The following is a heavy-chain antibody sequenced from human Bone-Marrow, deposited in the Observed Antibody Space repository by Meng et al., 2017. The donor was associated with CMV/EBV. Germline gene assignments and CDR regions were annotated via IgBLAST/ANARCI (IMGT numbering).Heavy chain of an antibody. CDR1: GFTFSSYW. J-gene: IGHJ4*02. CDR2: ISSSSSYI. Sequence: GESLKISCAASGFTFSSYWMHWVRQAPGKGLEWVSSISSSSSYIYYADSVKGRFTISRDNAKNSLYLQMNSLRAEDTAVYYCARDFRIEARFDYWGQGTLVTVSS. D-gene: IGHD3-10*01. CDR3: ARDFRIEARFDY. V-gene: IGHV3-21*01.